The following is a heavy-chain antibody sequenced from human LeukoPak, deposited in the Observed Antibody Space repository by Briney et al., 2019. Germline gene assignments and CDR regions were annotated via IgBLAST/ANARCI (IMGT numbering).Heavy chain of an antibody. D-gene: IGHD4-17*01. CDR1: GFTFSSYG. J-gene: IGHJ4*02. V-gene: IGHV3-30*02. Sequence: PGGSLRLSCAASGFTFSSYGMHWVRQAPGKGLEWVAFIRYDGSNKYYADSVKGRFTISRDNSKNTLYLQMNSLGAEDTAVYYCAKDRATVTTYFDYWGQGTLVTVSS. CDR2: IRYDGSNK. CDR3: AKDRATVTTYFDY.